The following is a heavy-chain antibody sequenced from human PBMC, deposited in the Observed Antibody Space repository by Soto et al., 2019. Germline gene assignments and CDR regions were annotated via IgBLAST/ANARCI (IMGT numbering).Heavy chain of an antibody. CDR3: ARGEVTSSGWLFDF. CDR1: GYTLTTNY. D-gene: IGHD6-19*01. V-gene: IGHV1-46*03. J-gene: IGHJ4*02. CDR2: INPRSGGNT. Sequence: QVRLMQSGSEVTKPGASVKVSCRASGYTLTTNYMHWVRQAPGQGPEWVAMINPRSGGNTNYAPKFKGRVAVTSDTSTTVYLELHNLSSDDTAVSDCARGEVTSSGWLFDFWGQGTLVTVSS.